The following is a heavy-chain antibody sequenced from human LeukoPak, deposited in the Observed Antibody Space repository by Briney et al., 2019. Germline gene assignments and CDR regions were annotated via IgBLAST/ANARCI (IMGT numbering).Heavy chain of an antibody. CDR1: GYTLTELS. CDR3: ATLAPTRYSSGWYLSRFDC. CDR2: FDPEDGET. V-gene: IGHV1-24*01. D-gene: IGHD6-19*01. J-gene: IGHJ4*02. Sequence: GASVKVSCKVSGYTLTELSTHWVRQAPGKGLEWMGGFDPEDGETIYAQRFQGRVTTTEDTSTDTAYMELSSLRSEDTAMYYCATLAPTRYSSGWYLSRFDCWGQGTLVTVSS.